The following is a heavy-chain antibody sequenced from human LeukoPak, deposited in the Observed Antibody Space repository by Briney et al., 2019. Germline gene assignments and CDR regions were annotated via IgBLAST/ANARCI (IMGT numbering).Heavy chain of an antibody. J-gene: IGHJ4*02. CDR1: GGSFSGYY. V-gene: IGHV4-34*01. CDR2: INHSGST. D-gene: IGHD4-11*01. CDR3: AGELSNYYYFDY. Sequence: SETLSLTCAVYGGSFSGYYWSWIRQPPGKGLEWIGEINHSGSTNYNPSLKSRVTISVDTSKNQFSLKLSSVTAADTAVYYCAGELSNYYYFDYWGQGTLVTVSS.